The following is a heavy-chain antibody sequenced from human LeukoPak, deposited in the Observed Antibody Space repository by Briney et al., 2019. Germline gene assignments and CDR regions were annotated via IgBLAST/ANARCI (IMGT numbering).Heavy chain of an antibody. D-gene: IGHD1-1*01. J-gene: IGHJ4*02. V-gene: IGHV3-23*01. CDR2: IRGGGDT. CDR3: AKANWVSNADAVW. CDR1: GFSFSDYA. Sequence: GGCLRLSCAASGFSFSDYAMSWVRQAPARGPEWVSSIRGGGDTFYADSVKGRFTLSRDDSRNTVYLQLNNLRVEDTAIYYCAKANWVSNADAVWWGQGTQVTVSS.